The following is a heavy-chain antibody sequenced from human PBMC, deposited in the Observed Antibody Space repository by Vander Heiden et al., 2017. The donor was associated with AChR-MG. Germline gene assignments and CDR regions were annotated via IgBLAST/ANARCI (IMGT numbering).Heavy chain of an antibody. CDR3: ANLRDGFH. D-gene: IGHD3-10*01. Sequence: EVQLMESGGDLVQPGGSLTLSCAVSRFTFSNYSMSWVRQAPGKGLEWVSVIGTSGATTYYADSVKGRFTISRDNSNKKLFLQMNNLRAEDTAVYYCANLRDGFHWGQGTLVTVSA. V-gene: IGHV3-23*01. J-gene: IGHJ4*02. CDR1: RFTFSNYS. CDR2: IGTSGATT.